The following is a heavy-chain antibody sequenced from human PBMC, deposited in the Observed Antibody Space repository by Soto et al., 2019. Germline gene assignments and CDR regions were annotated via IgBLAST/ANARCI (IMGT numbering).Heavy chain of an antibody. CDR1: GFTVSSNY. Sequence: EVQLVESGGGLVQPGGSLRLSCAASGFTVSSNYMSWVRQAPGKGLEWVSVIYSDGSTYYADSVKGRFTISRDNSKNTLYLQMNSLRAEDTAVYYCTRGFAGGDLPYWGQGTLVTVSS. V-gene: IGHV3-66*01. D-gene: IGHD2-21*02. CDR2: IYSDGST. J-gene: IGHJ4*02. CDR3: TRGFAGGDLPY.